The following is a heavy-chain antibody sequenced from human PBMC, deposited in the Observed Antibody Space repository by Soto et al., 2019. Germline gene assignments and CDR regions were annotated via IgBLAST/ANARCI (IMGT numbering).Heavy chain of an antibody. Sequence: GGSLRLSCAASGFTFSSYAMSWVRQAPGKGLEWVSAISGSGGSTYYADSVKGRFTISRDNSKNTLYLQMNSLRAEDTAVYYCAKDDDGSGPILYYYGMDVWGQGTTVTVSS. CDR3: AKDDDGSGPILYYYGMDV. CDR1: GFTFSSYA. D-gene: IGHD3-22*01. CDR2: ISGSGGST. J-gene: IGHJ6*02. V-gene: IGHV3-23*01.